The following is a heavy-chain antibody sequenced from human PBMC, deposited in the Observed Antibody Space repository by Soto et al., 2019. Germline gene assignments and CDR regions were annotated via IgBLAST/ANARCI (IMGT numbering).Heavy chain of an antibody. D-gene: IGHD5-18*01. CDR3: ARDDPRGYNYSVAFIDY. Sequence: GGSLILSCAASGFTFISYWMSWVRQAPGKGLEWVANIKQDGSEKYYADSVKGRFTFSRDNAKNSLYLQMNSLRAEDTAVYYCARDDPRGYNYSVAFIDYWGQGTPVTVSS. J-gene: IGHJ4*02. CDR2: IKQDGSEK. V-gene: IGHV3-7*01. CDR1: GFTFISYW.